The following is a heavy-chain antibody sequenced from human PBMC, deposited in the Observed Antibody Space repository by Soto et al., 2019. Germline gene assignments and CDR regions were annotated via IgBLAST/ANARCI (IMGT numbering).Heavy chain of an antibody. CDR3: ARSGRYLAPPGHPHYGMDV. CDR1: GGTFSSYT. Sequence: QVQLVQSGAEVKKPGSSVKVSCKASGGTFSSYTISWVRQAPGQGLEWMGRIIPILGIANYAQKFQGRVTITADKXMSXAXMELSSLSSEDTAVYYCARSGRYLAPPGHPHYGMDVWGQGTTVTVSS. CDR2: IIPILGIA. V-gene: IGHV1-69*02. D-gene: IGHD3-9*01. J-gene: IGHJ6*02.